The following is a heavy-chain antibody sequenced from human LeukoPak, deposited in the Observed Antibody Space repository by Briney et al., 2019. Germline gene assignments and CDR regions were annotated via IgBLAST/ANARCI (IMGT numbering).Heavy chain of an antibody. D-gene: IGHD6-19*01. V-gene: IGHV5-51*01. Sequence: GESLKISCKGSRYNFTNYWIGWVRQMPGKGLEWMGIIYLGDSDTRYSPSFQGQVTISADKSITTAYLQWSSLKASDTAMYYCARTPNIAVAGKAGGGDYWGQGTLVTVSS. CDR3: ARTPNIAVAGKAGGGDY. J-gene: IGHJ4*02. CDR1: RYNFTNYW. CDR2: IYLGDSDT.